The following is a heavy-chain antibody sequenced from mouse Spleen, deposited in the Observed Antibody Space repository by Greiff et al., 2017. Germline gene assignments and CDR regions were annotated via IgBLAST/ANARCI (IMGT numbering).Heavy chain of an antibody. D-gene: IGHD2-3*01. J-gene: IGHJ4*01. Sequence: QVQLKQPGAELVRPGSSVKLSCKASGYTFTSYWMDWVKQRPGQGLEWIGNIYPSDSETHYNQKFKDKATLTVDKSSSTAYMQLSSLTSEDSAVYYCARRGDGPYAMDYWGQGTSVTVSS. CDR2: IYPSDSET. CDR1: GYTFTSYW. V-gene: IGHV1-61*01. CDR3: ARRGDGPYAMDY.